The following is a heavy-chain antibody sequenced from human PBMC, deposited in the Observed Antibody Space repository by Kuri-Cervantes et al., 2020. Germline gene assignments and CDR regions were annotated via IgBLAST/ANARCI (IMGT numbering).Heavy chain of an antibody. J-gene: IGHJ4*02. Sequence: SETLSLTCTVSGGSISSYYWSWIRQPPGKGLEWIWYIYYSGSTNYSPSLKSRVTISVDTSKNQFSLRLSSVTAADTAVYYCARGGHDGYWYPLDYWGQGTLVTVSS. CDR1: GGSISSYY. CDR2: IYYSGST. CDR3: ARGGHDGYWYPLDY. V-gene: IGHV4-59*01. D-gene: IGHD2-8*02.